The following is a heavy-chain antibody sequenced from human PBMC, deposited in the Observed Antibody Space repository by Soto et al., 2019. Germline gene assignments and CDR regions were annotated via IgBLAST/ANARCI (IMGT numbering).Heavy chain of an antibody. J-gene: IGHJ4*02. D-gene: IGHD1-1*01. V-gene: IGHV1-8*01. Sequence: QVQLVQSGAEVKKPGASVKVSCKASGYTFTSYDINWVRQATGQGLEWMGWMNPNSGNTGYAQKFQGRVPMTRNNSISTGYTELSSLRSEDTAVYYCARGPPRGWNDPWDDYWGQGTLVTVSS. CDR1: GYTFTSYD. CDR3: ARGPPRGWNDPWDDY. CDR2: MNPNSGNT.